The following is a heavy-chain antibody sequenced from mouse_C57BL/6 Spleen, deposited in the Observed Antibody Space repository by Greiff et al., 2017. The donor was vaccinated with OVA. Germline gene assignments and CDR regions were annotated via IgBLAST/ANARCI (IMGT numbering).Heavy chain of an antibody. Sequence: VQLQQSGAELVRPGASVKLSCKASGYTFTSYGISWVKQRTGQGLEWIGEIYPRSGNTYYNEKFKGKATLTADKSSSTAYMELRSLTSEDSAVYFCARYGSSYPYFDDWGQGTTLTVSS. CDR3: ARYGSSYPYFDD. J-gene: IGHJ2*01. CDR1: GYTFTSYG. V-gene: IGHV1-81*01. D-gene: IGHD1-1*01. CDR2: IYPRSGNT.